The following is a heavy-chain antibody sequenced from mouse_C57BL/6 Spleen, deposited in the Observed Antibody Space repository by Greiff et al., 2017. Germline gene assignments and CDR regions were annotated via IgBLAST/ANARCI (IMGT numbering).Heavy chain of an antibody. CDR2: INPSSGYT. CDR3: ARFDDGYYFDY. Sequence: VQLQESGAELAKPGASVKLSCKASGYTFTSYWMHWVKQRPGQGLEWIGYINPSSGYTKYNQTFKYQDTLTEDKSSSTAYMQLSSLTYEDSAVYYCARFDDGYYFDYWGQGTTLTVSS. V-gene: IGHV1-7*01. D-gene: IGHD2-3*01. CDR1: GYTFTSYW. J-gene: IGHJ2*01.